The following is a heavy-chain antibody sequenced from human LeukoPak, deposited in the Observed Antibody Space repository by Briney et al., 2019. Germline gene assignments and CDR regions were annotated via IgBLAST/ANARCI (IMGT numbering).Heavy chain of an antibody. CDR1: GGSISSGDYY. CDR2: IYYSGST. Sequence: SETLSLTCTVSGGSISSGDYYWSWIRQPPGKGLEWIGYIYYSGSTYYNPSLKSRVTISVDTSKNQFSLKPSSVTAADTAVYYCARFLLTIVGATDIWGQGTMVTVSS. D-gene: IGHD1-26*01. J-gene: IGHJ3*02. V-gene: IGHV4-30-4*08. CDR3: ARFLLTIVGATDI.